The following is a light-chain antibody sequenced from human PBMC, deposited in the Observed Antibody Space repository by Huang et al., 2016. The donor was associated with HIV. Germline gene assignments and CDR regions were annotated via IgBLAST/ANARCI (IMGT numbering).Light chain of an antibody. Sequence: DIVMTQSPDSLVVFLGERATINCKSSQSVLYISNNKNYLAWYQQKPGQPHKLLIYWESTRESGVPDRFSGRGSGTDFTLTISSLQAEDVAVDYCQQYYSTLTFGGGTKVEIK. CDR2: WES. V-gene: IGKV4-1*01. CDR1: QSVLYISNNKNY. J-gene: IGKJ4*01. CDR3: QQYYSTLT.